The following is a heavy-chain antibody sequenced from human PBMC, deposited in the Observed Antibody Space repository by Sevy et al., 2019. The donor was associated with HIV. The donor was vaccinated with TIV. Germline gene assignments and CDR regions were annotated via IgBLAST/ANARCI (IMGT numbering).Heavy chain of an antibody. Sequence: GGSLRLSCKTSGFTFSTYAMHWVRQAPGKGLEWVASISRTPATTYYADSVRDRFTISRDNAKNSLYLEMNSLRDEDTAAYYCAREAYYYDSREANWFDPWGQGTLVTVSS. V-gene: IGHV3-48*02. CDR2: ISRTPATT. CDR1: GFTFSTYA. D-gene: IGHD3-22*01. CDR3: AREAYYYDSREANWFDP. J-gene: IGHJ5*02.